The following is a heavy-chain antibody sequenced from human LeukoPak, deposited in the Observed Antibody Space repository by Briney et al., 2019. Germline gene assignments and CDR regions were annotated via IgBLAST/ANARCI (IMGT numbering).Heavy chain of an antibody. Sequence: GGSLRLSCAASGFTVSGNYMTWVRQAPGKGLEWVSVIYSGGSTYCADSVKGRFTISRDNSKNTLYLQMNSLSAEDTAVYYCASGVVDGDNSGYWGQGTLVTVSS. CDR2: IYSGGST. D-gene: IGHD4-23*01. CDR1: GFTVSGNY. V-gene: IGHV3-66*01. J-gene: IGHJ4*02. CDR3: ASGVVDGDNSGY.